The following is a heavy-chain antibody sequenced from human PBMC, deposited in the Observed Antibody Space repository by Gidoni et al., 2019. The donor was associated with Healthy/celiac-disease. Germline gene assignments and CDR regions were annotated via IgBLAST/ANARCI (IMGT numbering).Heavy chain of an antibody. CDR1: GFTFSDYY. D-gene: IGHD1-1*01. J-gene: IGHJ3*02. CDR2: SSSSSSYT. V-gene: IGHV3-11*05. CDR3: AREGLEGDAFDI. Sequence: QVQLVESGGGLVKPGGSLRLSCAASGFTFSDYYMRWIRQAPGKGLEWVSYSSSSSSYTNYADSVKGRFTISRDNAKNLLDLQMNSLRAEDTAVYYCAREGLEGDAFDIWGQGTMVTVSS.